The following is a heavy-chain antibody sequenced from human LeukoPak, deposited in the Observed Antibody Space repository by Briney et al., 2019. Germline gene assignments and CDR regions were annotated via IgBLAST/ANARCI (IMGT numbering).Heavy chain of an antibody. CDR1: GFTFSSYA. D-gene: IGHD4-17*01. CDR3: ASRMTTGAY. V-gene: IGHV3-30*04. CDR2: ISDDGTNK. J-gene: IGHJ4*02. Sequence: PGGSLRLSCAASGFTFSSYAMHWVRQAPGKGLEWVAVISDDGTNKYCADSVRGRFTISRDNSKNTLYLQMNSLRAEDTAVYYCASRMTTGAYWGQGTLVTVSS.